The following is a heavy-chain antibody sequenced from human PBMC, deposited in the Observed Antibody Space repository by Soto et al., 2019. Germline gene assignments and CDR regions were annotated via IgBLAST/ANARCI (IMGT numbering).Heavy chain of an antibody. V-gene: IGHV4-30-4*01. CDR1: GGSISSGDYY. CDR3: AVEGVAAAGLCYY. J-gene: IGHJ4*02. CDR2: IYYSGST. Sequence: PSETLSLTCTVSGGSISSGDYYWSWIRQPPGKGLEWIGYIYYSGSTYYNPSLKSRVTISVDTSKNQFSLKLSSVTAADTAVYYCAVEGVAAAGLCYYWGQGTLVTVS. D-gene: IGHD6-13*01.